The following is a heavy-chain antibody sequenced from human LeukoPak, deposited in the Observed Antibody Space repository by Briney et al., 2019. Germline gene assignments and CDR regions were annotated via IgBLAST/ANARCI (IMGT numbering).Heavy chain of an antibody. CDR1: GFTFSNYA. V-gene: IGHV3-23*01. CDR2: ISGSGGST. CDR3: AKDGYYYDSSGYYPLDY. J-gene: IGHJ4*02. Sequence: GSLRLSCAASGFTFSNYAMSWVRQAPGKGLEWVSAISGSGGSTYYADSVKGRFTISRDNSKNTLYLQMNSLRAEDTAVYYCAKDGYYYDSSGYYPLDYWGQGTLVTVSS. D-gene: IGHD3-22*01.